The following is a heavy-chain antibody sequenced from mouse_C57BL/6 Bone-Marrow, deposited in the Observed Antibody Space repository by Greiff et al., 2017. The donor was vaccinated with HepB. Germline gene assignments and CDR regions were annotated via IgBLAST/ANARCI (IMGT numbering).Heavy chain of an antibody. J-gene: IGHJ2*01. CDR2: IDPSDSYT. V-gene: IGHV1-69*01. Sequence: VQLQQPGAELVMPGASVKLSCKASGYTFTSYWMHWVKQRPGQGLEWIGEIDPSDSYTNYNQKFKGKSTLTVDKSSSTAYMQLSSLTSEDSAVYYCARIYGSSLFDYWGQGTTLTVSS. CDR3: ARIYGSSLFDY. CDR1: GYTFTSYW. D-gene: IGHD1-1*01.